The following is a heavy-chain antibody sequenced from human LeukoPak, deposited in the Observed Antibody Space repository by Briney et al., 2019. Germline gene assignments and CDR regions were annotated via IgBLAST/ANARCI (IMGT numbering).Heavy chain of an antibody. CDR2: ITYGSDTI. Sequence: GGSLRLSCVASGFYFGCHAMHWLRQAPGKGLEWVAYITYGSDTIFYADSVKGRFTVSRDNAKNSLYLQMDSLRAEDTAVYYCARDTDSSSYQYGMDVWGQGTTVTVSS. D-gene: IGHD6-13*01. CDR1: GFYFGCHA. CDR3: ARDTDSSSYQYGMDV. V-gene: IGHV3-48*04. J-gene: IGHJ6*02.